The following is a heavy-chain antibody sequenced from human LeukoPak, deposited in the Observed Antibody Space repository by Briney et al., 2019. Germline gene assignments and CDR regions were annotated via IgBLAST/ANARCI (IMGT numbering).Heavy chain of an antibody. CDR3: AKSSYYDSSGYYREYYFDF. CDR1: GFTVSNSY. V-gene: IGHV3-23*01. Sequence: GGSLRLSCAASGFTVSNSYMSWVRQAPGKGLEWVSSISGSGGSTNYADSVKGRFTISRDNSKNTLYLQMNSLRDEDTAVYYCAKSSYYDSSGYYREYYFDFWGQGTLVTVSS. J-gene: IGHJ4*02. CDR2: ISGSGGST. D-gene: IGHD3-22*01.